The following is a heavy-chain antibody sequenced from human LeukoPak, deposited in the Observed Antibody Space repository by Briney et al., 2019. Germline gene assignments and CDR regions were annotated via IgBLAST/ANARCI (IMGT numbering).Heavy chain of an antibody. J-gene: IGHJ3*02. V-gene: IGHV3-23*01. CDR1: GFTFSSDA. CDR3: AKRSGFDI. Sequence: PGGSLRLSCVASGFTFSSDAMHWVRQTPGKGLEWVSAISGSGGSTYYADSAKGRFTISRDNSKNTLYLQMNSLRAEDTAVYYCAKRSGFDIWGQGTMVTVSS. CDR2: ISGSGGST.